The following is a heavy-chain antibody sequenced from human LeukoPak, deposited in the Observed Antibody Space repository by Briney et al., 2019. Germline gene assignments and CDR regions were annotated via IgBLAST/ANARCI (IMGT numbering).Heavy chain of an antibody. Sequence: SETLSLTCTVSGGSISSYYWSWIRQPPGKGLEWIGYIYYSGSTNYNPSLKSRVTISVDTSKNQFSRKLSSVTAADTAVYYCARGGYSYGSFDYWGQGTLVTVSS. V-gene: IGHV4-59*01. CDR3: ARGGYSYGSFDY. CDR1: GGSISSYY. J-gene: IGHJ4*02. CDR2: IYYSGST. D-gene: IGHD5-18*01.